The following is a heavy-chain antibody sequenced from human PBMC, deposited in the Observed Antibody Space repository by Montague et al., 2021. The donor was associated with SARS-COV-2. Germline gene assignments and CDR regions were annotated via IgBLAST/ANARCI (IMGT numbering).Heavy chain of an antibody. D-gene: IGHD3-9*01. V-gene: IGHV2-70*02. Sequence: PALVKPTQTLTLTCTFSGFSLSTSGVCVSWIRQPPGKALEWLALIDWDDDKYYSTSLKTRLTISKDTSKNQVVLTMTNMDPVDTAVYYCARAAPWSFRDILTGYYYYYGMDVWGQGTTVTVSS. CDR2: IDWDDDK. CDR3: ARAAPWSFRDILTGYYYYYGMDV. CDR1: GFSLSTSGVC. J-gene: IGHJ6*02.